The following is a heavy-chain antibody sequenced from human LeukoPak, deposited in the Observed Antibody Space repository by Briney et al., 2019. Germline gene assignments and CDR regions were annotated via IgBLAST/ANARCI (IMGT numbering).Heavy chain of an antibody. CDR2: ISSDGSDK. CDR1: GFTFSTYE. Sequence: GRSLSLSCAGSGFTFSTYEMHWVRQAPGKGLEWVAVISSDGSDKDYADSVKGRFTISRDNSKNTLYLQMNSLRAEDSAVYYCAREGDYDFWSGTNSDYWGQGTLVTVSS. V-gene: IGHV3-30*01. J-gene: IGHJ4*02. CDR3: AREGDYDFWSGTNSDY. D-gene: IGHD3-3*01.